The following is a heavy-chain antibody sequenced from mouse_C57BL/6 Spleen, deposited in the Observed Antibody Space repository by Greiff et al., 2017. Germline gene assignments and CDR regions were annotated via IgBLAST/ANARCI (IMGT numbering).Heavy chain of an antibody. CDR3: AKSEYYDYDVWYFDV. J-gene: IGHJ1*03. V-gene: IGHV5-4*01. CDR2: ISDGGSYP. D-gene: IGHD2-4*01. Sequence: EVQRVESGGGLVKPGGSLKLSCAASGFTFSSYAMSWVRQTPEKRLEWVATISDGGSYPYYPDNVKGRFTISRDNAKNNLYLQMSHLKSEDTAMYYCAKSEYYDYDVWYFDVWGTGTTVTVSS. CDR1: GFTFSSYA.